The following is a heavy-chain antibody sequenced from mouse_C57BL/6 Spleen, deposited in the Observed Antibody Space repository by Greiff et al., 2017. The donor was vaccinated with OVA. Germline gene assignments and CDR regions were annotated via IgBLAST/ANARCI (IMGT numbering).Heavy chain of an antibody. CDR2: ISSGSSTI. D-gene: IGHD3-2*02. CDR1: GFTFSDYG. V-gene: IGHV5-17*01. J-gene: IGHJ3*01. CDR3: ASPDSSGGFAY. Sequence: DVHLVESGGGLVKPGGSLKLSCAASGFTFSDYGMHWVRQAPEKGLEWVAYISSGSSTIYYADTVKGRFTISRDNAKNTLFLQMTSLRSEDTAMYYCASPDSSGGFAYWGQGTLVTVSA.